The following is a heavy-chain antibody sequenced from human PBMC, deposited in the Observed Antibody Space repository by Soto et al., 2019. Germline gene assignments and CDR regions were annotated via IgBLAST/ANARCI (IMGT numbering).Heavy chain of an antibody. CDR3: ARDFVAGSTWFDP. CDR2: IYYRGTT. Sequence: SETLCLTGIVSDKAISSSSYNWSWIRQSPGKGLEWIGYIYYRGTTRYNPSLKSRVTLSVDTSENQFSLKLRSVTAADTAVYYCARDFVAGSTWFDPWGQGSLVTDSS. J-gene: IGHJ5*02. D-gene: IGHD6-19*01. CDR1: DKAISSSSYN. V-gene: IGHV4-61*01.